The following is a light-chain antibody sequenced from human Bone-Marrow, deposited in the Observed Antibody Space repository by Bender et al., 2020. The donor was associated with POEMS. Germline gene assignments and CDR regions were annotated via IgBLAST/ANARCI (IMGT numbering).Light chain of an antibody. CDR2: EGS. V-gene: IGLV2-14*01. CDR1: SSDVGSYNS. J-gene: IGLJ2*01. Sequence: QSALTQPASVSGSPGQSITISCTGTSSDVGSYNSVSWYQQYPGKAPKLMIYEGSKRPSGVSNRFSGSNSGNTATLTISRVEAGDEADYYCQVWDSTSDLVVFGGGTKLTVL. CDR3: QVWDSTSDLVV.